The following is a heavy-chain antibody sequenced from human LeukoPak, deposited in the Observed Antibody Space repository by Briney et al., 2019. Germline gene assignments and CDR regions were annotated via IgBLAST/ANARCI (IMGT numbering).Heavy chain of an antibody. V-gene: IGHV1-46*01. CDR1: GYTFTSYY. CDR2: INPSGGSR. CDR3: ARAPPGYCSGGSCYSDSYHFDY. Sequence: ASVKVSCKASGYTFTSYYMHWERQAPGQGLEWMGIINPSGGSRSYAQKFQGRVTMTRDTSTSTVYMELSSLRSEDTAVYYCARAPPGYCSGGSCYSDSYHFDYWGQGTLVTVSS. D-gene: IGHD2-15*01. J-gene: IGHJ4*02.